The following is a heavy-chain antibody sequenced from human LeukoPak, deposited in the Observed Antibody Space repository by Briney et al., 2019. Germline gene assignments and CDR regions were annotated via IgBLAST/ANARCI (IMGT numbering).Heavy chain of an antibody. Sequence: SETLSLTCTVSGGSISSYYWSWIRQPPGKGLEWIGYIYYSGCTNYNPCLKSRLTISVDPSKNQFSLKLSSVTAADTAVYYCARHMGLRYSYGYPYFDYWGQGTLVTVSS. CDR2: IYYSGCT. V-gene: IGHV4-59*08. CDR1: GGSISSYY. D-gene: IGHD5-18*01. J-gene: IGHJ4*02. CDR3: ARHMGLRYSYGYPYFDY.